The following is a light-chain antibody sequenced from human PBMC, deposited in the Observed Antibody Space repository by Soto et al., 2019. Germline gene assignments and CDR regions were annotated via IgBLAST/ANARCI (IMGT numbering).Light chain of an antibody. CDR3: QQYNDYWT. V-gene: IGKV1-5*03. J-gene: IGKJ1*01. Sequence: DIPMTQSPSTLSASVGDRVTITCRASQRINIWLAWYQQKPGRAPKLLIYLVSTLASGVPSRFSGSGSGTDFTLILSSLQPDDFATYYCQQYNDYWTFGQGTRV. CDR2: LVS. CDR1: QRINIW.